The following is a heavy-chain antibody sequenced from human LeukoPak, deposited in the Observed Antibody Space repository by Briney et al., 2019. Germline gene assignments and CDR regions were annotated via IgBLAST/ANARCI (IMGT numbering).Heavy chain of an antibody. CDR1: GGSFSGYY. Sequence: SETLSLTCAVYGGSFSGYYWSWIRQPLGKGLEWIGEINHSGSTNYNPSLKSRVTISVDTSKNQFSLKLSSVTAADTAVYYCATLSSILDCYYYMDVWGKGTTVTVSS. CDR3: ATLSSILDCYYYMDV. D-gene: IGHD6-6*01. V-gene: IGHV4-34*01. J-gene: IGHJ6*03. CDR2: INHSGST.